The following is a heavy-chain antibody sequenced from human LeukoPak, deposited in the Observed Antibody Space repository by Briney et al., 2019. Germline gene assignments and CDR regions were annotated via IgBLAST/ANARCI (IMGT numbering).Heavy chain of an antibody. CDR1: GESFSGYY. V-gene: IGHV4-38-2*01. CDR2: IYHSGST. Sequence: PSETLSLTCAVYGESFSGYYWSWIRQPPGKGLEWIGSIYHSGSTYYNPSLKSRVTISLDTSKNQFSLKLSSVTAADTAIYYCARAYHSSWYLNWSDPWGQGTLVTVSS. CDR3: ARAYHSSWYLNWSDP. J-gene: IGHJ5*02. D-gene: IGHD6-13*01.